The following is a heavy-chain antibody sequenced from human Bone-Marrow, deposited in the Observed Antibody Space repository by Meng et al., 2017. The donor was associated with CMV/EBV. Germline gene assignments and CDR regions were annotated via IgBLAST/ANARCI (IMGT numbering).Heavy chain of an antibody. Sequence: GESLKISCAASGFTFSNYWMTWVRQAPGKGLEWVANISPDGGEEQCVDSVKGRFTMSRDNVKNSLYLQVNSLRVEDTALYYCVRNSGWGRFDYWGQGTLVTFSS. D-gene: IGHD6-19*01. V-gene: IGHV3-7*01. CDR1: GFTFSNYW. J-gene: IGHJ4*02. CDR2: ISPDGGEE. CDR3: VRNSGWGRFDY.